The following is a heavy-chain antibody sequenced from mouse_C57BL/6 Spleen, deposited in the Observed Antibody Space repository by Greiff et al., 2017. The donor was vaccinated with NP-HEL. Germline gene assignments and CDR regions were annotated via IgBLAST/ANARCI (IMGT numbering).Heavy chain of an antibody. CDR3: ASGYYYIDY. J-gene: IGHJ2*01. Sequence: EVKLVESGGGLVKPGGSLKLSCAASGFTFSSYAMSWVRQTPEKRLEWVATISDGGSYTYYPDNVKGRFTISRDNAKNNLYLQMSHLKSEDKAMYYCASGYYYIDYGGQGTTLTVSS. CDR2: ISDGGSYT. CDR1: GFTFSSYA. V-gene: IGHV5-4*03.